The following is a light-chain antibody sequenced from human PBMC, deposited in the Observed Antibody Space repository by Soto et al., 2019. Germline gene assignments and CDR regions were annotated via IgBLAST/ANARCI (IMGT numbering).Light chain of an antibody. V-gene: IGKV3-15*01. CDR3: RQYNDWPSFT. CDR1: QSVSSN. J-gene: IGKJ3*01. Sequence: EIVMTQSPAALSVSPGERATLSCRASQSVSSNLAWYQQKPGQAPRLLIYGASTRATGIPVRFSGSGSGTEFTLTISSLQSEDFAVYSCRQYNDWPSFTFGPGTKVDIK. CDR2: GAS.